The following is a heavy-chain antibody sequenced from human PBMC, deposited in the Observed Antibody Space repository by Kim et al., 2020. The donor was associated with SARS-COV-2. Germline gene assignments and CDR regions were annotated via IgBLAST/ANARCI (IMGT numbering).Heavy chain of an antibody. Sequence: ASVKVSCKASKYTFTDYFIQWVRQAPGQGLEWMGWINPNSGRTNYAQKFQGRVTMTRDTSISTAYMELNSLRSDDTAVYYCARFETGYSSSWYSDFWGQGTLIIVSS. CDR1: KYTFTDYF. V-gene: IGHV1-2*02. D-gene: IGHD6-13*01. J-gene: IGHJ4*02. CDR2: INPNSGRT. CDR3: ARFETGYSSSWYSDF.